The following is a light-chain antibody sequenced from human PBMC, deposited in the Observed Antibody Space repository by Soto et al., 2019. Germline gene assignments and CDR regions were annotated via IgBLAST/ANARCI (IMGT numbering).Light chain of an antibody. Sequence: EIVLTQSPGILSLSPGERATLSCRASQSVSSSYLAWYQQKPGQAPRLLIYGASTRATGIPARFSGSGSGTEFTLTISSLQSEDFAVYYCQQYNKWPPTFGQGTKVDIK. CDR2: GAS. V-gene: IGKV3-15*01. CDR1: QSVSSSY. CDR3: QQYNKWPPT. J-gene: IGKJ1*01.